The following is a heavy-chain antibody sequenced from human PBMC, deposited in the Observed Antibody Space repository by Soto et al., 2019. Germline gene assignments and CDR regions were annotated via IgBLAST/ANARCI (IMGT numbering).Heavy chain of an antibody. Sequence: SETLSLTCTVSGGSISSSSYYWGWIRQPPGKGLEWIGSIYYSGSTYYNPSLKSRVTISINTSKNQMSLKLSSVTAADTAVYYCARGPLPGRYFDYWGQGTLVTVSS. CDR1: GGSISSSSYY. J-gene: IGHJ4*02. CDR2: IYYSGST. CDR3: ARGPLPGRYFDY. V-gene: IGHV4-39*01.